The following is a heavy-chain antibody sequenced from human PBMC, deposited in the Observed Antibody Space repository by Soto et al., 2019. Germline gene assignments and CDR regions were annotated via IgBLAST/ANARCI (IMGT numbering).Heavy chain of an antibody. D-gene: IGHD2-15*01. CDR2: ISYSGST. CDR1: GGSISTYY. V-gene: IGHV4-59*08. CDR3: AKTGPYHTLTYWYLEL. Sequence: SETLSLTCTVSGGSISTYYWTGIRQPPGKGLEWIGYISYSGSTCYNPSLESRVTISVATSKNQFSLRVSSVTAADTAVYYCAKTGPYHTLTYWYLELWGRGTLVTVFS. J-gene: IGHJ2*01.